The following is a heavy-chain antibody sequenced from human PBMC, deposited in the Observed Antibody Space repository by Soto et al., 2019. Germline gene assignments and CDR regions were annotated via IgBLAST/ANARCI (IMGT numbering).Heavy chain of an antibody. CDR2: CCSDDDQ. D-gene: IGHD1-1*01. J-gene: IGHJ4*02. CDR3: AHTVSDGYNFADFDY. V-gene: IGHV2-5*02. Sequence: SGLTLVNPTHILTLTRSLSGFSLSTGARRVAWIRQPPFIALEWLALCCSDDDQRYNPYLKIRLTITAATSQNEVVCTMIKMDPMDTASYSCAHTVSDGYNFADFDYWGQGTLVTVSS. CDR1: GFSLSTGARR.